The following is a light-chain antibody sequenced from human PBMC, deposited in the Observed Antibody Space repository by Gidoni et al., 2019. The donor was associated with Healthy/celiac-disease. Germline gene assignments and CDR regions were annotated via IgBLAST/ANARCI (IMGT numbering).Light chain of an antibody. CDR1: QSISSY. CDR2: AAS. V-gene: IGKV1-39*01. CDR3: QQSYNTPWT. Sequence: IQMTQSPSSLSASVGDRVTLTCRASQSISSYLNWYQQKPGNAPRLLIYAASSLQSRVPSRFSGSGSGTDFTLTISSLQPEDFATYYCQQSYNTPWTFXQXTRLEIK. J-gene: IGKJ1*01.